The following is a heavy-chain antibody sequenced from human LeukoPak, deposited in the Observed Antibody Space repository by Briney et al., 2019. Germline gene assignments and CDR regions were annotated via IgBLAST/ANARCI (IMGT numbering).Heavy chain of an antibody. V-gene: IGHV4-39*07. CDR1: GGSISSSSYY. Sequence: SETLSLTCTVSGGSISSSSYYWGWIRQPPGKGLEWIGSIYYSGSTYYNPSLKSRVTISVDTSKNQFSLKLSSVTAADTAMYYCARGMYDYGGNSEAFDIWGQGTMVTVSS. CDR3: ARGMYDYGGNSEAFDI. CDR2: IYYSGST. J-gene: IGHJ3*02. D-gene: IGHD4-23*01.